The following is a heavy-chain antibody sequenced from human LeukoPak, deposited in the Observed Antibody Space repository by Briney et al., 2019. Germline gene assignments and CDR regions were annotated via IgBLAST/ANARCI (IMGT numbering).Heavy chain of an antibody. D-gene: IGHD2-15*01. Sequence: PGGSLRLSCAASGFTFSTYWMSWVRQAPGKGLEWVSSISSSSSYIYCADSVKGRFTISRDNAKNSLYLQMNSLRAEDTAVYYCARGGYCSGGSCKYYFDYWGQGTLVTVSS. CDR1: GFTFSTYW. J-gene: IGHJ4*02. CDR2: ISSSSSYI. V-gene: IGHV3-21*01. CDR3: ARGGYCSGGSCKYYFDY.